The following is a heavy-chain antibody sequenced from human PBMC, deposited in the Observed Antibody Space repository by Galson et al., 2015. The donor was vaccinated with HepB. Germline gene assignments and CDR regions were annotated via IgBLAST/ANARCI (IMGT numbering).Heavy chain of an antibody. CDR1: GFTFDDYA. D-gene: IGHD6-13*01. J-gene: IGHJ4*02. V-gene: IGHV3-9*01. Sequence: LRLSCAASGFTFDDYAMHWVRQAPGKGLEWVSGISWNSGSIGYADSVKGRFTISRDNAKNSLYLQMNSLRAEDTALYYCAKSYIAAAGTSDFDYWGQGTLVTVSS. CDR3: AKSYIAAAGTSDFDY. CDR2: ISWNSGSI.